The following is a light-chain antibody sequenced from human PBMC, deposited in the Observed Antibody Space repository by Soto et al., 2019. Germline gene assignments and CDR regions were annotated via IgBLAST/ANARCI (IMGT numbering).Light chain of an antibody. J-gene: IGLJ1*01. CDR1: SSDVGSYNL. V-gene: IGLV2-23*01. CDR2: EGS. CDR3: CSYAGSSTSYV. Sequence: QSVLTQPASVSGSPGQSITLSCTGTSSDVGSYNLVSWYQQHPGKAPKLMIYEGSKRPSGVSNRFSGSKSGNTASLTISGLQAEDEADYYCCSYAGSSTSYVFGTGTKVTVL.